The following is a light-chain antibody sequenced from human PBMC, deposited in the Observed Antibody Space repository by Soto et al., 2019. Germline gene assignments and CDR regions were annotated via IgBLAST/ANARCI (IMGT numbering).Light chain of an antibody. CDR2: AAS. V-gene: IGKV1-39*01. CDR3: QQYGSSLFT. Sequence: DIKMTQSPSTLSASVGDRVTITCRASQSIDNYLNWFQQKPGKAPKLMICAASSLQSGVPSRFSGGGSGTDCTLTITRLEPEDVAVYYCQQYGSSLFTLGPGTKVDIK. J-gene: IGKJ3*01. CDR1: QSIDNY.